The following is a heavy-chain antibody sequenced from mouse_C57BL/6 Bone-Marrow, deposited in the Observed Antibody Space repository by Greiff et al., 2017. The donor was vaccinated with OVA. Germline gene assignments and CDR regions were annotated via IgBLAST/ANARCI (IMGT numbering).Heavy chain of an antibody. CDR3: TRTGAMDY. Sequence: VQLQQSGAELVRPGTSVKLSCKASGYTFTSYWMHWVKQRPGQGLEWIGVIDPSDSYTNYNQKFKGKATLTVDTSSSTAYMPLSSLTSEDSAVYYCTRTGAMDYWGQGTSVTVSS. V-gene: IGHV1-59*01. J-gene: IGHJ4*01. CDR1: GYTFTSYW. CDR2: IDPSDSYT.